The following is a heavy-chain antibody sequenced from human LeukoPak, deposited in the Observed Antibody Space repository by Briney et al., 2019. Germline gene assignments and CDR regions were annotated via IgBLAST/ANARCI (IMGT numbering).Heavy chain of an antibody. CDR3: VGYDPFDY. J-gene: IGHJ4*02. CDR2: ISWDGGST. CDR1: GFTFDDYT. V-gene: IGHV3-43*01. Sequence: GGSLRLSCAASGFTFDDYTMHWVRQAPGKGLEWVSLISWDGGSTYYADSVKGRFTISRDNSKNTLHLQMNSLRAEDTAVYYCVGYDPFDYWGQGTLVTVSS. D-gene: IGHD5-12*01.